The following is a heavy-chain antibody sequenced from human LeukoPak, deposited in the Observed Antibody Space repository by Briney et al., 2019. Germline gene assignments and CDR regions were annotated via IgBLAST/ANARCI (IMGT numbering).Heavy chain of an antibody. CDR3: AKDLRSFDY. J-gene: IGHJ4*02. CDR2: IGAGGTFT. Sequence: PGGSLRLSCTASGFTFSSYAMNWVRQAPGKGLEWVSGIGAGGTFTYYADSVKGRFTIFRDNSRNTLYLQMNSLRADDTAVYYCAKDLRSFDYWGQGTLVTVSS. V-gene: IGHV3-23*01. CDR1: GFTFSSYA.